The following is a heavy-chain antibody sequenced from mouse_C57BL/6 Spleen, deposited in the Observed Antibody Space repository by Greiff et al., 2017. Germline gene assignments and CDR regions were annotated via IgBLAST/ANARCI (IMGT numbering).Heavy chain of an antibody. CDR2: IYPGDGDT. V-gene: IGHV1-80*01. D-gene: IGHD1-1*01. Sequence: VQLQQSGAELVKPGASVKISCKASGYAFSSYWMNWVKQRPGKGLEWIGQIYPGDGDTNYNGKFKGKATLTADKSSSTAYMQLSSLTSEDSAVYFCARRGYGSSYPFAYWGQGTLVTVSA. CDR3: ARRGYGSSYPFAY. CDR1: GYAFSSYW. J-gene: IGHJ3*01.